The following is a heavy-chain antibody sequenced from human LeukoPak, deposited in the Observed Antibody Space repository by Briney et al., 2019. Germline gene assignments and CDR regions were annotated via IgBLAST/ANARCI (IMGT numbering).Heavy chain of an antibody. CDR2: INHSGST. CDR1: GGSFSGYY. D-gene: IGHD6-19*01. J-gene: IGHJ4*02. Sequence: SETLSLTCAVYGGSFSGYYWSWIRQPPGKGLEWIGEINHSGSTNYNPSLKSRVTISVDTSKNQFSLKLSSVTAADTAVYFCARSVAYTSGWYIDYWGQGTLVTVSS. CDR3: ARSVAYTSGWYIDY. V-gene: IGHV4-34*01.